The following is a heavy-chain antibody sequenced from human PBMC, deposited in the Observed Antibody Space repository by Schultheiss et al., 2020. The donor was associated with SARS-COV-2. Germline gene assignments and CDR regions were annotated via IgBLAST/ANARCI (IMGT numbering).Heavy chain of an antibody. Sequence: GGSLRLSCAASGFTFSDYYMSWIRQAPGKGLEWVSYISSSGSTIYYADSVKGRFTISRDNAKNSLYLQMNSLRAEDTALYYCARPRDGYSYPDAFDIWGQGTMVTVSS. CDR2: ISSSGSTI. CDR3: ARPRDGYSYPDAFDI. V-gene: IGHV3-11*01. D-gene: IGHD5-24*01. CDR1: GFTFSDYY. J-gene: IGHJ3*02.